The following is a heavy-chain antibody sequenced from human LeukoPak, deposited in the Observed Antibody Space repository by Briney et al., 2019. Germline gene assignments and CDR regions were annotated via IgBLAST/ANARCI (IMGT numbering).Heavy chain of an antibody. CDR1: GVSISGNY. Sequence: SETLSLTCAVSGVSISGNYWSWIRQSPEKGLEWIGHIFHDGVADYNPSLKSRVTILPDTSKNQFSLRLTSVTAAGTAVYYCARSWGYCTTSNCYAHWFDPWGQGTLVTVSS. J-gene: IGHJ5*02. CDR3: ARSWGYCTTSNCYAHWFDP. V-gene: IGHV4-4*09. CDR2: IFHDGVA. D-gene: IGHD2-2*01.